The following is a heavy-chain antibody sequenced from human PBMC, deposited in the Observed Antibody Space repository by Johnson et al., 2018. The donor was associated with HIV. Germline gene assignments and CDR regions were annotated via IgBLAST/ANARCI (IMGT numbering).Heavy chain of an antibody. CDR2: IRYDGSNK. D-gene: IGHD6-13*01. Sequence: QVQLVESGGGVVQPGGSLRLSCVASGFTFSSYGMHWVRQAPGKGLEWVAFIRYDGSNKYYADSVKGRFTISRDNSKNTLYLQMNSLRAEDTAVYYCARCSDPGYSSSWYLAAAFDIWGQGTMVTVSS. CDR1: GFTFSSYG. V-gene: IGHV3-30*02. J-gene: IGHJ3*02. CDR3: ARCSDPGYSSSWYLAAAFDI.